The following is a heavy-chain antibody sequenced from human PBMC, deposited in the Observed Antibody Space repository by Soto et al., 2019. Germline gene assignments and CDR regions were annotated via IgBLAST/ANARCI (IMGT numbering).Heavy chain of an antibody. Sequence: PGESLKISCKGSGYSFTSYWISWVRQMPGKGLEWMGRIDPSDSYTNYSPSFQGHVTISADKSISTAYLQWSSLKASDTAMYYCARLGDYYDSSGYYYIPRYYYYYGMDVWGQGTTVTVSS. CDR2: IDPSDSYT. CDR3: ARLGDYYDSSGYYYIPRYYYYYGMDV. CDR1: GYSFTSYW. J-gene: IGHJ6*02. V-gene: IGHV5-10-1*01. D-gene: IGHD3-22*01.